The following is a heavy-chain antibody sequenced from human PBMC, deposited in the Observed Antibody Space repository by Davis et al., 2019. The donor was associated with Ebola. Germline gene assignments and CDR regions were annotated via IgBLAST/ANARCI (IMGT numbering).Heavy chain of an antibody. D-gene: IGHD5-18*01. CDR3: AKDRGGWIQLWAGGYFDY. V-gene: IGHV3-23*01. CDR2: ISGSGGST. Sequence: GESLKISCAASGFTFSSYAMSWVRQAPGKGLEWVSAISGSGGSTYYADSVKGRFTISRDNAKNSLYLQMNSLRAEDTALYYCAKDRGGWIQLWAGGYFDYWGQGTLVTVSS. CDR1: GFTFSSYA. J-gene: IGHJ4*02.